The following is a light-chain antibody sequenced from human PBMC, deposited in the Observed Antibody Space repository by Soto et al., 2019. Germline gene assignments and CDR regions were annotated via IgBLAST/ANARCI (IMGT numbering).Light chain of an antibody. CDR2: GAS. Sequence: EIVLTQSPGTLSLSPGERATLSCRASQSVTSSSVAWYQQRPGQSPRLLMYGASTRATGIPDRFSGSGSGTDFTLTISRLEPEDFAVYYCQHYGTSWSTFGQGTKVESK. J-gene: IGKJ1*01. V-gene: IGKV3-20*01. CDR3: QHYGTSWST. CDR1: QSVTSSS.